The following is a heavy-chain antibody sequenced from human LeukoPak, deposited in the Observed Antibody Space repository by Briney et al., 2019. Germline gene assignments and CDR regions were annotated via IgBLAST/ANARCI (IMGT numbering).Heavy chain of an antibody. D-gene: IGHD3-9*01. V-gene: IGHV1-69*04. J-gene: IGHJ4*02. Sequence: SVKVSCKASGGTFSSYAISWVRQAPGQGLEWMGRIIPILGIANYAQKFQGRVTITADESTSTAYMELSSLRSEDTAVYYCARAHTDYDILTGYYEFDYWGQGTLVTVSS. CDR1: GGTFSSYA. CDR3: ARAHTDYDILTGYYEFDY. CDR2: IIPILGIA.